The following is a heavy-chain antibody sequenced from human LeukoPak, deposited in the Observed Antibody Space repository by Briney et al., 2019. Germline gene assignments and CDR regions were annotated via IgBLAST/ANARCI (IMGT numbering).Heavy chain of an antibody. J-gene: IGHJ4*02. V-gene: IGHV1-24*01. CDR3: AMAGGRLIATDEEEGAFDY. D-gene: IGHD1-1*01. CDR1: GNILTKLS. Sequence: GASVKVSCKVSGNILTKLSIYWVRQAPGNGLEWMGGFDPEDGETVYAQKSQGRVTMTKDIFKDTAYMELSSLRSEDTAVYYCAMAGGRLIATDEEEGAFDYWGQGTLVTVSS. CDR2: FDPEDGET.